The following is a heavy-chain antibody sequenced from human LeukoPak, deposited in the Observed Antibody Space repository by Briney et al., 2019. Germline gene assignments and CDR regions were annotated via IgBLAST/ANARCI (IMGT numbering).Heavy chain of an antibody. J-gene: IGHJ4*02. D-gene: IGHD6-13*01. CDR2: ISAYNGNT. V-gene: IGHV1-18*01. Sequence: ASVRVSCKASGYTFTSYGISWVRQAPGQGLDWMGWISAYNGNTNYAQKLQGRVTMTTDTSTSTAYMELRSLRSDDTAVYYCAREVGSSWSWVYFDYWGQGTLVTVSS. CDR1: GYTFTSYG. CDR3: AREVGSSWSWVYFDY.